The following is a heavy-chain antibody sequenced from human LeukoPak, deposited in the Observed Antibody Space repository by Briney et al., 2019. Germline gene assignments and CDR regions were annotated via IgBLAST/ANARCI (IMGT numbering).Heavy chain of an antibody. V-gene: IGHV4-34*01. CDR3: ARARGGSGSYYNVRFWFDP. J-gene: IGHJ5*02. CDR1: GGSFSGYY. CDR2: INHSGST. D-gene: IGHD3-10*01. Sequence: SETLSLTCAVYGGSFSGYYWSWIRQPPGKGLEWIGEINHSGSTNYNPSLESRVTISVDTSKNQFSLKLSSVTAADTAVYYCARARGGSGSYYNVRFWFDPLGQGTLVTVSS.